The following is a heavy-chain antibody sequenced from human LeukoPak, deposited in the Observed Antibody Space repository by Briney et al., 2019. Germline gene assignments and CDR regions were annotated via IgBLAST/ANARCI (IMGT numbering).Heavy chain of an antibody. CDR2: ISSSGSTI. J-gene: IGHJ6*03. CDR1: GFTFSSYE. V-gene: IGHV3-48*03. D-gene: IGHD6-19*01. CDR3: GTSLSGWGTYHYMNV. Sequence: PGGSLRLSCAASGFTFSSYEMNWVRQAPGKGLEWVSYISSSGSTIYYADSVKGRFTISRDNAKNSLYLQMNSLRAEDTAVYYCGTSLSGWGTYHYMNVWGKGTTVTISS.